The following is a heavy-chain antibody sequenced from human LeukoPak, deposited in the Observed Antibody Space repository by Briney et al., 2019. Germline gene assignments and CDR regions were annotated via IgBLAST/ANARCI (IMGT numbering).Heavy chain of an antibody. CDR1: GYTFTGYY. J-gene: IGHJ4*02. CDR2: INPNSGGT. V-gene: IGHV1-2*02. CDR3: ARDHYCGGDCYYFDY. D-gene: IGHD2-21*02. Sequence: ASVTVSCKASGYTFTGYYMHWVRQAPGQGLEWMGWINPNSGGTNYAQKFQGRVTMTRDTSISTAYMELSRLRSDDTAVYYCARDHYCGGDCYYFDYWGQGTLVTVSS.